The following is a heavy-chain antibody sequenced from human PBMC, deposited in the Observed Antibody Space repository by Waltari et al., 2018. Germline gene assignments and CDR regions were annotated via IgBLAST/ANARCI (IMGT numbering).Heavy chain of an antibody. D-gene: IGHD6-6*01. CDR3: ARISSTATRDS. CDR1: GFTFSSYW. Sequence: EVQLVESGGGLVQPGGSLRLSCAACGFTFSSYWMSWVRQAPGKGLEWVANIKEDGSEKSYVDSVKGRFTISRDNAKNSLSLQMNSLRAEDTAVYYCARISSTATRDSWGRGTLVTVSS. V-gene: IGHV3-7*01. CDR2: IKEDGSEK. J-gene: IGHJ4*02.